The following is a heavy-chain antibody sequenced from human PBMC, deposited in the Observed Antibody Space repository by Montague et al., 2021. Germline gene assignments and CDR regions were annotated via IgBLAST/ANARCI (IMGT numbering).Heavy chain of an antibody. CDR3: VRRSVSNYFDY. V-gene: IGHV4-59*11. Sequence: SETLSLTCTVSAATMDRPYCPRAPYPKGAGLHSLALIYYTRKYNSKPSPKCRLTVSMDISKNQFSLKMRSMAAAVTAIYYCVRRSVSNYFDYWGQGTLVTVAS. J-gene: IGHJ4*02. CDR1: AATMDRPY. CDR2: IYYTRKY. D-gene: IGHD5/OR15-5a*01.